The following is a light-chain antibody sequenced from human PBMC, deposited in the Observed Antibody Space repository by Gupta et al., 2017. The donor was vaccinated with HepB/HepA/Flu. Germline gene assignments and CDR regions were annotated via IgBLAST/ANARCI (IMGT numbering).Light chain of an antibody. Sequence: QSVLTQTPAASGTPGQRVTMSCFGSSFNIGRNPVNWFQQLPGTAPKLLIYTNDQRPSGVPDRFSGSTSGTSASLAINGLQSEDEADYYCAAWDNSLNAYVFGAGTKVTVL. CDR1: SFNIGRNP. J-gene: IGLJ1*01. V-gene: IGLV1-44*01. CDR3: AAWDNSLNAYV. CDR2: TND.